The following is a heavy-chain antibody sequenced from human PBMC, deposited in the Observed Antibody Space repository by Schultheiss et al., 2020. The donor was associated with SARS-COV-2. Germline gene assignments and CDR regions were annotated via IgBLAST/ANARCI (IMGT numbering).Heavy chain of an antibody. CDR1: GGSFSGYY. CDR3: ARVSIGMDV. Sequence: SETLSLTCAVYGGSFSGYYWSWIRQPAGKGLEWIGRIYTSGSTNYNPSLKSRVTISVDKSKNQFSLKLSSVTAADTAVYYCARVSIGMDVWGKGTTVTVSS. D-gene: IGHD3-22*01. J-gene: IGHJ6*03. CDR2: IYTSGST. V-gene: IGHV4-59*10.